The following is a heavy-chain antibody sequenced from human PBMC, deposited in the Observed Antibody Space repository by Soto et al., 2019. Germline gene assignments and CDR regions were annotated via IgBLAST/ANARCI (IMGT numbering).Heavy chain of an antibody. CDR1: GFTFSSYA. D-gene: IGHD3-22*01. J-gene: IGHJ4*02. CDR3: AKDPYDSTGYYHDRVDY. V-gene: IGHV3-23*01. CDR2: ISGSGGST. Sequence: PGGSLRLSCAASGFTFSSYATSWVRQAPGKGLEWVSAISGSGGSTYYAYSVKGRFTICRDHPKNTLYLQMNSLRAEDTAVYNCAKDPYDSTGYYHDRVDYWGQGTLVTVSS.